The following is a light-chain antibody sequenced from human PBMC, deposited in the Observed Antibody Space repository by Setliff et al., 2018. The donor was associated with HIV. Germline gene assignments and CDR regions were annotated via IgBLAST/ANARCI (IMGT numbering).Light chain of an antibody. J-gene: IGLJ1*01. CDR3: SSYTFSSTPYV. Sequence: QSVLTQPASVSGSPGQSITISCTGTSSDVGGSNYVSWYQQHPGKAPKLMIYEVSNRPSWVSSRFSGSKSGNTASLTISGLQAEDEADYYCSSYTFSSTPYVFGTGTKVTVL. CDR2: EVS. V-gene: IGLV2-14*01. CDR1: SSDVGGSNY.